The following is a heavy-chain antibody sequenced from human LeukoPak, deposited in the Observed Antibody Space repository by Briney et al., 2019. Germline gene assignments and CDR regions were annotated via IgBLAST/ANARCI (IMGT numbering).Heavy chain of an antibody. Sequence: AASVKVSCKASGYSFTGYYIHWVRQPPGQGLEWMGWLNPSSGGSHYAQKFQVRVTMTRDTSISTAYMELSRLTSDDTAVYYCARGTPADYWGQGTLLTVSS. V-gene: IGHV1-2*02. CDR3: ARGTPADY. CDR1: GYSFTGYY. D-gene: IGHD4-23*01. CDR2: LNPSSGGS. J-gene: IGHJ4*02.